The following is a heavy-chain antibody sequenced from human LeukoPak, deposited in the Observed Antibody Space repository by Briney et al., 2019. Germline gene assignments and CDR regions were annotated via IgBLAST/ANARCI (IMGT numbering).Heavy chain of an antibody. J-gene: IGHJ3*02. CDR2: INPSGGST. V-gene: IGHV1-46*01. CDR1: GYTFTGSH. CDR3: ARVRDGYNDAYDI. Sequence: ASVKVSCKASGYTFTGSHMHWVRQAPGQGLEWMGIINPSGGSTNYAQNFQARVTMTRDTSTSTVYMELSSLRSEDTAVYYCARVRDGYNDAYDIWGQGTMVTVPS. D-gene: IGHD5-24*01.